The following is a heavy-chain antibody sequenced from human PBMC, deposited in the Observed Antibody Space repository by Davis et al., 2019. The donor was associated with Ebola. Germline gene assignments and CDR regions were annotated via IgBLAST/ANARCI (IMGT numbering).Heavy chain of an antibody. D-gene: IGHD2-15*01. CDR3: VRRRPLGYCSGGSCYGQGDLDY. J-gene: IGHJ4*02. V-gene: IGHV4-34*01. Sequence: PGGSLRLSCAVSGGSISSGGYSWSWIRQPPGKGLEWIGEINHSGSTNYNPSLKSRVTISVDTSKNQFSLKLSSVTAADTAVYYCVRRRPLGYCSGGSCYGQGDLDYWGQGTLVTVSS. CDR2: INHSGST. CDR1: GGSISSGGYS.